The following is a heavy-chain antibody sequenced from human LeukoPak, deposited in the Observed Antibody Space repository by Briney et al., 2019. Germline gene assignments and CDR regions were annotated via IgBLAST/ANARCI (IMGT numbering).Heavy chain of an antibody. CDR2: AFSDGRT. V-gene: IGHV3-53*01. CDR3: ARGDFDY. Sequence: GGSLRLSCAASGITVSTNYMSWVRQAPGKGLEWVSIAFSDGRTFYADSVKGRFTISRDSSKNTVFPQMNSLRAEDTAVYYCARGDFDYWGRGTLVTVSS. CDR1: GITVSTNY. J-gene: IGHJ4*02.